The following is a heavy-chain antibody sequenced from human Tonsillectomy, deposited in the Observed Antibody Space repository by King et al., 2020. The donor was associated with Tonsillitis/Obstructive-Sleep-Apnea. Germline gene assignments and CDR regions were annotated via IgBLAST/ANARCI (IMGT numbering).Heavy chain of an antibody. CDR3: ASDPGADY. V-gene: IGHV4-39*01. J-gene: IGHJ4*02. CDR1: GDSISSISYY. Sequence: QLQESGPGLVKPSETLSLTCTVSGDSISSISYYWVWIRQPPGKGLEWIGSIYYSGTTYYNPSLKSRVTISVDTSRNQFSLKLNSVTAVDTAVYYCASDPGADYWGQGTLVTASS. CDR2: IYYSGTT.